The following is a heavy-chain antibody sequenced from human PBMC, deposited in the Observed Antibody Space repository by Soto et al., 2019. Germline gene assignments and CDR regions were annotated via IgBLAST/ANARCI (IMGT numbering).Heavy chain of an antibody. Sequence: SETLSLTCTVSGGSISSYYWSWIRQPPGKGLEWIGYIYYSGSTNYNPPLKSRVTISVDTSKNQFSLKLSSVTAADTAVYYCARILWWFGEFNFDYWGQGTLVTVSS. CDR2: IYYSGST. CDR1: GGSISSYY. J-gene: IGHJ4*02. V-gene: IGHV4-59*08. CDR3: ARILWWFGEFNFDY. D-gene: IGHD3-10*01.